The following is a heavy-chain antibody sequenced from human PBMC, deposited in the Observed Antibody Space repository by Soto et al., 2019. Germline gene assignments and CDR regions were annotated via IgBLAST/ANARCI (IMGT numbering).Heavy chain of an antibody. CDR1: GGSISSSSYY. D-gene: IGHD2-2*01. CDR3: ARQERDIVVVPASSSNDY. V-gene: IGHV4-39*01. Sequence: SETLSLTCTVSGGSISSSSYYWGWIRQPPGKGLEWIGSIYYSGSTYYNPSLKSRVTISVDTSKIQFSLKLSSVTAADTAVYYCARQERDIVVVPASSSNDYWGQGTLVTVSS. CDR2: IYYSGST. J-gene: IGHJ4*02.